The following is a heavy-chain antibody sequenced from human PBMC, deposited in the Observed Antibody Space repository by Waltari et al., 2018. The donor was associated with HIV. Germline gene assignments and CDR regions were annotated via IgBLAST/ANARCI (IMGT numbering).Heavy chain of an antibody. CDR3: VRENDVGTIFFNYHYALDV. CDR2: INQDGTEN. Sequence: QLVESGGGLVQRGGSLRLSCTASGFTFSSHWMSWVRQPPGKDREVVANINQDGTENDDLNAVKGRFTICRDNANDSLYLEMNSRRDADTAVYFCVRENDVGTIFFNYHYALDVWGQGTSVTVSS. CDR1: GFTFSSHW. J-gene: IGHJ6*02. D-gene: IGHD3-3*02. V-gene: IGHV3-7*01.